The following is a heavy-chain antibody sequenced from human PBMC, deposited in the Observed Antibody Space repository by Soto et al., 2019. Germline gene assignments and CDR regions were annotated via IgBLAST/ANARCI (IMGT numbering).Heavy chain of an antibody. Sequence: ITLKESGPTLVKPTQTLTLTCTFSGFSLSTSGVGVGWIRQPPGKALEWLALIYWNDDKRYSPSLKSRLTITKDTSKNQVVPTMTNMDPVDTATYYCAYYDSSGYSLDYWGQGTLVTVSS. D-gene: IGHD3-22*01. V-gene: IGHV2-5*01. CDR3: AYYDSSGYSLDY. CDR1: GFSLSTSGVG. CDR2: IYWNDDK. J-gene: IGHJ4*02.